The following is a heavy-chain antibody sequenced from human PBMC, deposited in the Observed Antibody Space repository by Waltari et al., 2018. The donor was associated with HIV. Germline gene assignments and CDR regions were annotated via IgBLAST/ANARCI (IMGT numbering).Heavy chain of an antibody. D-gene: IGHD2-21*01. Sequence: DVQVVQSGGGLFQPGGSLRLSCAASGFTFSRYWFHWVHHASGQGLVWVARVNRDGSSKSYADSVKGRFTSTRDNAKNSSYLQMNSLGVGDTAVYYWAGARGCGGGSCGGFHYHGLDVWGQGATATVS. CDR1: GFTFSRYW. J-gene: IGHJ6*02. CDR2: VNRDGSSK. CDR3: AGARGCGGGSCGGFHYHGLDV. V-gene: IGHV3-74*02.